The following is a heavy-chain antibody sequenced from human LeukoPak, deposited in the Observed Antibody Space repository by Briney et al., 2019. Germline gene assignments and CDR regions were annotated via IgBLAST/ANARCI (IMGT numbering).Heavy chain of an antibody. CDR1: GGTFSSYA. V-gene: IGHV1-69*05. CDR3: AYSADSSGYLD. J-gene: IGHJ4*02. D-gene: IGHD3-22*01. CDR2: IIPISGTA. Sequence: SVKVSCKASGGTFSSYAISWVRQAPGQGLECMGGIIPISGTANYAQKFQGRVTITTDESTSTAYMELSSLRSEDTAVYYCAYSADSSGYLDWGQGTLVTVSS.